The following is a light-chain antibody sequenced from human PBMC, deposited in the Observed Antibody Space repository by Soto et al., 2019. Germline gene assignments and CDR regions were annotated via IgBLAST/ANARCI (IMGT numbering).Light chain of an antibody. Sequence: DIVLTQSPGTLSSSPGDRATISCRASQSVSSAYLAWYQQKPGQAPRLLIYGGSSWATGIPERFSGSGSGTDFTLTISSLEPEDFAVYYCQQSGTSPRTFGRGTKVEIK. CDR1: QSVSSAY. V-gene: IGKV3-20*01. CDR3: QQSGTSPRT. J-gene: IGKJ1*01. CDR2: GGS.